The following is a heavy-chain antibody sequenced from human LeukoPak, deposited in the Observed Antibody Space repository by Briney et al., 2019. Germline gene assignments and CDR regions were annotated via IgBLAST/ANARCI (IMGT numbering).Heavy chain of an antibody. V-gene: IGHV6-1*01. CDR3: ARDFDITGTTGAYYYGMDV. Sequence: SQTLSLTCAISGDSVSSNSAAWNWIRQSPSRGLEWLGRTYYRSKWYNDYAVSVKSRITINPDTSKNQFSLQLNSVTPEDTAGYYCARDFDITGTTGAYYYGMDVWGQGTTVTVSS. CDR2: TYYRSKWYN. J-gene: IGHJ6*02. D-gene: IGHD1-7*01. CDR1: GDSVSSNSAA.